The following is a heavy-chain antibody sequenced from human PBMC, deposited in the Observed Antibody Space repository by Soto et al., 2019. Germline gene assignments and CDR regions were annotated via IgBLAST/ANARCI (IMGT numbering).Heavy chain of an antibody. CDR2: IIPIFGTA. J-gene: IGHJ6*02. CDR3: ARVSEQLVGNYYYYYGMDV. CDR1: GGTFSSYA. V-gene: IGHV1-69*06. Sequence: ASVKVSCKASGGTFSSYAISWVRQAPGQGLEWMGGIIPIFGTANYAQKFQGRVTITADKYTSTAYMELSSLRSEDTAVYYCARVSEQLVGNYYYYYGMDVWGQGTTVTVSS. D-gene: IGHD6-6*01.